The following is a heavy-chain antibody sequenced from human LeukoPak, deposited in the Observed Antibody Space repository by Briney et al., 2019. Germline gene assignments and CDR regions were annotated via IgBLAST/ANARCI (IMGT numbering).Heavy chain of an antibody. J-gene: IGHJ4*02. CDR2: MKQDGSEK. D-gene: IGHD1-26*01. CDR1: GFTFSTYW. Sequence: GSLRLSCAASGFTFSTYWMSWVRQAPGKGLEWVANMKQDGSEKYYVDSVMGRFTISRDNAKNSLYLQMNSLRAEDTAVYYCARDKIVGATTLDYWGQGTLVTVSS. CDR3: ARDKIVGATTLDY. V-gene: IGHV3-7*01.